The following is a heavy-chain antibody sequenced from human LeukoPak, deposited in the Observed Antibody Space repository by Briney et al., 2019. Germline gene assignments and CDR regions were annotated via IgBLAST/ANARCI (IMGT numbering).Heavy chain of an antibody. Sequence: PGGSLRLSCAASGFTFSRYWMHWVRQAPGTGLVWVSRIYSDGSITDYADSVKGRFTISRDNAKNTLYLQMNSLRADDTAVYYCSRGDCTSTTCHNWFDPWGQGTLVTVSS. V-gene: IGHV3-74*01. D-gene: IGHD2-2*01. CDR2: IYSDGSIT. CDR1: GFTFSRYW. J-gene: IGHJ5*02. CDR3: SRGDCTSTTCHNWFDP.